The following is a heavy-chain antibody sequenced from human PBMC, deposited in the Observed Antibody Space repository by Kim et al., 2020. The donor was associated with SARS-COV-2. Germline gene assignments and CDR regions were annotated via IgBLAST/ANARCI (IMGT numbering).Heavy chain of an antibody. CDR3: ARTIAAAGVYYFDY. J-gene: IGHJ4*02. CDR2: IYSGGST. V-gene: IGHV3-53*01. CDR1: GFTVSSNY. Sequence: GGSLRLSCAASGFTVSSNYMSWVRQAPGKGLEWVSVIYSGGSTYYADSVKGRFTISRDNSKNTLYLQMNSLRAEDTAVYYCARTIAAAGVYYFDYWGQGTLVTVSS. D-gene: IGHD6-13*01.